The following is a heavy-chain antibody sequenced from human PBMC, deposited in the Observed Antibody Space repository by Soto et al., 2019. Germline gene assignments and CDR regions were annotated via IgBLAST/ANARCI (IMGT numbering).Heavy chain of an antibody. V-gene: IGHV3-15*01. Sequence: EVQLVESGGGLVKPGGSLRLSCAASGFTFSNAWMTWVRQAPGKGLAWVGRVKSKTDGGTIDYAAPVKDRFTISRDDSKSTLYLQMNSLKTEDTAVYYCIGTYSGSSMRFDYWGQGTPVTVSS. D-gene: IGHD5-12*01. CDR3: IGTYSGSSMRFDY. CDR2: VKSKTDGGTI. J-gene: IGHJ4*02. CDR1: GFTFSNAW.